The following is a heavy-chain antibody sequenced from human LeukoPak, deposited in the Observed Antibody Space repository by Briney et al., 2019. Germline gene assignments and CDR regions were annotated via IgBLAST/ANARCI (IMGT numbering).Heavy chain of an antibody. J-gene: IGHJ4*02. D-gene: IGHD3-10*01. CDR2: ISGSGAST. CDR3: AKKRGSGSLYFDY. V-gene: IGHV3-23*01. Sequence: GGSLGLSCAASGFTFNSYAMSWVRQAPGKGLEWVSTISGSGASTYYADSVKGRFTISRDNSKNTLYLQMNSLRVEDTAVYYCAKKRGSGSLYFDYWGQGTLVTVSS. CDR1: GFTFNSYA.